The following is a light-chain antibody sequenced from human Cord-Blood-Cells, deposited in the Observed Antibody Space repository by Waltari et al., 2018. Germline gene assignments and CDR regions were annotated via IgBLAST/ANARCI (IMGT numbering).Light chain of an antibody. CDR2: EGS. CDR1: ISDVGSYNL. J-gene: IGLJ3*02. V-gene: IGLV2-23*01. CDR3: CSYAGSSTWV. Sequence: QSALTQPASVSGSPGQPITISCTGTISDVGSYNLVSWYQQQPGQAPKLMIYEGSKRPSGVSNRFSGSKSGNTASLTISGLQAEDEADYYCCSYAGSSTWVFGGGTKLTVL.